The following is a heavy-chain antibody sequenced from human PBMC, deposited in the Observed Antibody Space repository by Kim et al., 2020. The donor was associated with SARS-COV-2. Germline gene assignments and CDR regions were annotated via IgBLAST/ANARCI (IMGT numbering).Heavy chain of an antibody. CDR1: GFTVSSNY. J-gene: IGHJ6*02. CDR2: IYSGGST. D-gene: IGHD6-13*01. CDR3: ARDLKYSSSWSDPHYYYYGMDV. Sequence: GGSLRLSCAASGFTVSSNYMSWVRQAPGKGLEWVSVIYSGGSTYYADSVKGRFTISRDNSKNTLYLQMNSLRAEDTAVYYCARDLKYSSSWSDPHYYYYGMDVWGQGTTVTVSS. V-gene: IGHV3-53*01.